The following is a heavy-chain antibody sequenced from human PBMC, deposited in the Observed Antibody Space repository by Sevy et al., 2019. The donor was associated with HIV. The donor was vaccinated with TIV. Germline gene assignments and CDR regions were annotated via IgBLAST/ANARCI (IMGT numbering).Heavy chain of an antibody. V-gene: IGHV1-69*13. CDR1: GGTFSSYA. CDR2: IIPIFGTA. Sequence: ASVKVSCKASGGTFSSYAISWVRQAPGQGLEWMGGIIPIFGTANYAQKFQGRVTITADESTSTAYMELSSLRSEDTAVYYCARSPRYSNYNGVEGNWFDPWGQGTLVTVSS. CDR3: ARSPRYSNYNGVEGNWFDP. J-gene: IGHJ5*02. D-gene: IGHD4-4*01.